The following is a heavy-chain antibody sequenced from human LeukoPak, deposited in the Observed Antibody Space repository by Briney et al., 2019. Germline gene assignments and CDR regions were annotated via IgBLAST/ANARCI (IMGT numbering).Heavy chain of an antibody. D-gene: IGHD2-15*01. V-gene: IGHV4-59*08. CDR1: GGSISSYY. CDR3: ARWYCSGGSCYRRLRFDP. Sequence: SETLSLTCTVSGGSISSYYWSWIRQPPGKGLEWIGYIYCSGSTNYNPSLKSRVTISVDTSKNQFSLKLSSVTAAHTAVYYCARWYCSGGSCYRRLRFDPWGQGTLVTVSS. CDR2: IYCSGST. J-gene: IGHJ5*02.